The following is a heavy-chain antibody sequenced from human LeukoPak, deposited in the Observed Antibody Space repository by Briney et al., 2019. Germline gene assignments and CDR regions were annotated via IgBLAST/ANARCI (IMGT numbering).Heavy chain of an antibody. CDR3: ARGSFCSSTSCTDYFDY. Sequence: ASVKVSCKASGYTFTGYYMHWVRQAPGQGLEWMGWTNPNSGGTNYAQKFQGRVTMTRDTSISTAYMELSRLRSDDTAVYYCARGSFCSSTSCTDYFDYWGQGTLVTVSS. D-gene: IGHD2-2*01. V-gene: IGHV1-2*02. CDR2: TNPNSGGT. CDR1: GYTFTGYY. J-gene: IGHJ4*02.